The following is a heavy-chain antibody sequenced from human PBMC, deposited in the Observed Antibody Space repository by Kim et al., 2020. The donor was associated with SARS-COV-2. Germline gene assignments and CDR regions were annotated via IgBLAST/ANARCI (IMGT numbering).Heavy chain of an antibody. J-gene: IGHJ3*02. CDR3: ARENYYLAGSTMVLGALDI. V-gene: IGHV3-30*01. Sequence: KGRFTISRDNSKDTLYLQMNSLRFEDTALYYCARENYYLAGSTMVLGALDIWGQGTLVTVSS. D-gene: IGHD3-10*01.